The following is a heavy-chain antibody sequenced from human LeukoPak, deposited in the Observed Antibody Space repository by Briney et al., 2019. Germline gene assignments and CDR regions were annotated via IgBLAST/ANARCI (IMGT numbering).Heavy chain of an antibody. Sequence: PGGSLRLSCAASGFIFSSYDMHWVRQAPGKGLEWVAFIRYDGNNKYYADSVKGRFNISRDNSKNILYLQMNSLRAEDTAVYYCAKTSCTNGVCYTGSAFDIWGQGTMVTVSS. CDR2: IRYDGNNK. CDR3: AKTSCTNGVCYTGSAFDI. J-gene: IGHJ3*02. CDR1: GFIFSSYD. V-gene: IGHV3-30*02. D-gene: IGHD2-8*01.